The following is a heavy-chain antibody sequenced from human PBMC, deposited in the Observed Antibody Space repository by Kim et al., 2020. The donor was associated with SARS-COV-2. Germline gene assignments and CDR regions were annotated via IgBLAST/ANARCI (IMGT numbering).Heavy chain of an antibody. CDR1: GFTFSSYA. CDR2: ISGSGGST. Sequence: GGSLRLSCAASGFTFSSYAMSWVRQAPGKGLEWVSGISGSGGSTYYVNSVKGRFTISRDNSKNTLYLQMNSLRAEDTAVYYCANPPFLAHYDSSGYYDDSVWGQGTMVTVSS. D-gene: IGHD3-22*01. CDR3: ANPPFLAHYDSSGYYDDSV. J-gene: IGHJ3*01. V-gene: IGHV3-23*01.